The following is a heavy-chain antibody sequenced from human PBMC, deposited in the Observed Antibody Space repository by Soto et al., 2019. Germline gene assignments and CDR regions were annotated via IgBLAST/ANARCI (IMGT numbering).Heavy chain of an antibody. CDR2: IIPIFGTA. CDR1: GGTFSSYA. V-gene: IGHV1-69*01. J-gene: IGHJ4*02. CDR3: GGGYYDFWTDKKLSYLFDY. Sequence: QVQLVQSGAEVKKPGSSVKVSCKASGGTFSSYAISWVRQAPGQGLEWMGGIIPIFGTANYAQKFQGRVTTTAEESQSTAYIELSSLGSEDTGVYYCGGGYYDFWTDKKLSYLFDYWGQGTLVTVSS. D-gene: IGHD3-3*01.